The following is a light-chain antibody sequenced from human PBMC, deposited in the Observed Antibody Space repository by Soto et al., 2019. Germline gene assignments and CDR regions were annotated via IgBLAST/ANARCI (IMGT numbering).Light chain of an antibody. CDR1: SSNIGAGYD. CDR2: GNS. CDR3: QSYDSSLSGFVV. V-gene: IGLV1-40*01. J-gene: IGLJ2*01. Sequence: QAVVTQPPSVSGAPGQRVTISCTGSSSNIGAGYDVHWYQQLPGTAPKLLIYGNSNRPSGVPDRFSGSTSGTSASLAITGLQAEDEADYYCQSYDSSLSGFVVFGGGTKVTVL.